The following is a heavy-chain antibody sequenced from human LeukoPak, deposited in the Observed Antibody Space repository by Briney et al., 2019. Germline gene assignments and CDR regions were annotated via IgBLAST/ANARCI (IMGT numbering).Heavy chain of an antibody. J-gene: IGHJ4*02. Sequence: ASVKVSCKASVGTFCSYAITWIRQAPGQGLEWMGRIIPTLEIANYAQKFQGRVTISADKSTSTAYMELSSLRPEDTAVYYCARVLSGTWLWFWGQGTLVTVSS. CDR2: IIPTLEIA. CDR1: VGTFCSYA. CDR3: ARVLSGTWLWF. D-gene: IGHD5-18*01. V-gene: IGHV1-69*04.